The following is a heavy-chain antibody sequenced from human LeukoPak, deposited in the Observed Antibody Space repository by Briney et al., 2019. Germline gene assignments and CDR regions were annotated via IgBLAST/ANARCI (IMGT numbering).Heavy chain of an antibody. CDR2: IWYDGSNK. D-gene: IGHD1-26*01. J-gene: IGHJ3*02. CDR1: GFTFSSYG. Sequence: PGRSLRLSCAASGFTFSSYGMHWVCQAPGKGLEWVAVIWYDGSNKYYADSVKGRFTISRDNSKNTLYLQMNSLRAEDTAVYYCAKDRDGSYDRGPRDAFDIWGQGTMVTVSS. V-gene: IGHV3-33*06. CDR3: AKDRDGSYDRGPRDAFDI.